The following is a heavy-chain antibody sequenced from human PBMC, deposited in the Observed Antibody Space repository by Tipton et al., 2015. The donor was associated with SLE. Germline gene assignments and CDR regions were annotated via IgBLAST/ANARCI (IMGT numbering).Heavy chain of an antibody. CDR3: AKDIIGYYDILTGPFDY. CDR2: ISWNSGSI. CDR1: GFTFDDYA. Sequence: SLRLSCAASGFTFDDYAMHWVRQAPGKGLEWVSGISWNSGSIGYADSVKGRFIISRDNAKNSLYLQMNSLRAEDTALYYCAKDIIGYYDILTGPFDYWGQGTLVTVSS. J-gene: IGHJ4*02. V-gene: IGHV3-9*01. D-gene: IGHD3-9*01.